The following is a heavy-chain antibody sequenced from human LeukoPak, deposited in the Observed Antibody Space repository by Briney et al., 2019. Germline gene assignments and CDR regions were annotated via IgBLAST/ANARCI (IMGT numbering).Heavy chain of an antibody. D-gene: IGHD1-26*01. CDR2: ISSSSSYI. CDR3: ARGSSGSPRGLDY. Sequence: GGSLRLSCAASGFTFSSYSMNWVRQAPGKGLEWVSSISSSSSYIYYADSVKGRFTISRDNAKNSLYLQMNSLRAEDTAVYYCARGSSGSPRGLDYWGQGTLVTVSS. V-gene: IGHV3-21*01. CDR1: GFTFSSYS. J-gene: IGHJ4*02.